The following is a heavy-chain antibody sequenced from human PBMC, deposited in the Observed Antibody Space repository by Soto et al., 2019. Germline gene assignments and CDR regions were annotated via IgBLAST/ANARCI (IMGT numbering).Heavy chain of an antibody. D-gene: IGHD3-3*01. CDR1: GWTFGTYS. CDR2: INSDSDNI. V-gene: IGHV3-48*02. Sequence: GGSLRLSCAASGWTFGTYSMNWVRQAPGKGLEWIAYINSDSDNIMYADSVKGRFTISRDNPKNSLFLQMNSLTDEDTAVYYCARLYYDYVWGQGTTVTVSS. CDR3: ARLYYDYV. J-gene: IGHJ6*02.